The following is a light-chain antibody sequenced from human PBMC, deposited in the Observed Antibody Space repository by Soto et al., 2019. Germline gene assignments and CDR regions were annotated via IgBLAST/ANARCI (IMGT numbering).Light chain of an antibody. CDR2: EVT. CDR1: SSDVGGYNY. Sequence: QSALTQPRSVSGSPGQSVTISCTGTSSDVGGYNYVSWYQQYPGKAPKLMIYEVTKRPSGVPARFSASKSGNTASLTVSGLQADDEADYYCSSYAGSNTYVFGTGTKLTVL. V-gene: IGLV2-11*01. CDR3: SSYAGSNTYV. J-gene: IGLJ1*01.